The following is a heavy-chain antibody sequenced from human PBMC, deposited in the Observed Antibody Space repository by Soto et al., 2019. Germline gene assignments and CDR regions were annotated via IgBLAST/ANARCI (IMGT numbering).Heavy chain of an antibody. D-gene: IGHD3-10*02. CDR2: ISYDGSNT. Sequence: AGGSLRLSCAASGFTFSSYAMSWVRQAPGKGLVWVAVISYDGSNTHYAESVKGRFNISRDDSKNTVYLQMNNLRGEDSAVYYCARDHGMFLSYYYYGMDVWGQGTTVTVSS. CDR1: GFTFSSYA. V-gene: IGHV3-30-3*01. J-gene: IGHJ6*02. CDR3: ARDHGMFLSYYYYGMDV.